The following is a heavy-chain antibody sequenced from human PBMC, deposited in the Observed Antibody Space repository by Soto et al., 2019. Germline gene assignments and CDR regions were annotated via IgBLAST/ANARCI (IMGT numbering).Heavy chain of an antibody. CDR3: ARDGPIPTMTDNFDY. J-gene: IGHJ4*02. V-gene: IGHV1-18*01. D-gene: IGHD4-17*01. CDR2: ISAYNGNT. CDR1: GYTFTSYG. Sequence: ASVKVSCKASGYTFTSYGISWVRQAPGQGLEWMGWISAYNGNTNYAQKLQGRVTMTTDTSTSTAYMELRSLRSDDTAMYYCARDGPIPTMTDNFDYWGQGTLVTVSS.